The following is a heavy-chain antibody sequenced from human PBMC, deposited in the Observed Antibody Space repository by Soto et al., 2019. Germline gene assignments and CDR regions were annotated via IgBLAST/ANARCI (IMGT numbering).Heavy chain of an antibody. V-gene: IGHV3-21*01. CDR1: GFTFSYYN. D-gene: IGHD5-18*01. CDR3: EKWEMATAIRY. Sequence: PGGSLRLSCAASGFTFSYYNMNWVRQAPGKGLEWVSFISSGSEYRYYADSVKGRFNISRDNAKNSLYLQLNSLRAEDTAVYYCEKWEMATAIRYWGQGTLVTVSS. J-gene: IGHJ4*02. CDR2: ISSGSEYR.